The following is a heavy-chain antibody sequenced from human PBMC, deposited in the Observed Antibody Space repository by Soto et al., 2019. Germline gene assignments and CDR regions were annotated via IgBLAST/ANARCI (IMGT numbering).Heavy chain of an antibody. Sequence: ASVKVSCKASGYTFTSYGISWVRQAPGQGLEWMGWISAYNGNTNYAQKLRGRVTMTTDTSTSTAYMELRSLRSEDTAVYYCARLFMITFGGVIVTELFDYWGQGTLVTVSS. CDR2: ISAYNGNT. J-gene: IGHJ4*02. D-gene: IGHD3-16*02. V-gene: IGHV1-18*01. CDR1: GYTFTSYG. CDR3: ARLFMITFGGVIVTELFDY.